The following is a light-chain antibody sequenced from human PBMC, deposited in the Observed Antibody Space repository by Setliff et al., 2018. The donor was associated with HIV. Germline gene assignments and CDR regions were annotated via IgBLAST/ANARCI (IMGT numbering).Light chain of an antibody. V-gene: IGLV2-14*01. CDR3: SSYTTTFTYV. Sequence: QSALTQPASVSGFPGQSITISCTGSSSDVGTYNFVSWYQQHPGKAPKLMIYDVSNRASGVSNRFSCSKSGNTASLTISGLQAEDEADYYFSSYTTTFTYVFGTGTKVTV. CDR2: DVS. J-gene: IGLJ1*01. CDR1: SSDVGTYNF.